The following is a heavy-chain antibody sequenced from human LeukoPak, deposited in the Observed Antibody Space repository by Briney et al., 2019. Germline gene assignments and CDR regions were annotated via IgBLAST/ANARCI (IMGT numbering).Heavy chain of an antibody. D-gene: IGHD6-19*01. Sequence: SETLSLTCTVSGGSISSGSYYWSWIRQPAGKGLEWIGRIYTSGSTNYNPSLKSRVTISVDTSKNQFSLKLSSVTAADTAVYYCARAAAGKEWLVPGVFVYWGQGTLVTVSS. CDR1: GGSISSGSYY. J-gene: IGHJ4*02. CDR2: IYTSGST. CDR3: ARAAAGKEWLVPGVFVY. V-gene: IGHV4-61*02.